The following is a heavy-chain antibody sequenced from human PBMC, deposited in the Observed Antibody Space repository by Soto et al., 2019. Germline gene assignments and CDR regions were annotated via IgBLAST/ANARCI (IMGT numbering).Heavy chain of an antibody. D-gene: IGHD6-19*01. V-gene: IGHV4-4*02. CDR2: IFHSGDT. CDR1: GDSISNSRW. Sequence: QVQLQESGPGLVKPSGTLSLTCAVSGDSISNSRWWPWVRKPPGKGLEWIGDIFHSGDTNYNPSLKSRVFISVDKSQNQFSLKVTSVTAADTAVYYGADSTGWYRHDVWGQGTVVTVSS. J-gene: IGHJ3*01. CDR3: ADSTGWYRHDV.